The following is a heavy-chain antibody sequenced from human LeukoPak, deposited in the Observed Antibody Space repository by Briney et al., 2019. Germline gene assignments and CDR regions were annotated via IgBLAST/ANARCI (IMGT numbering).Heavy chain of an antibody. V-gene: IGHV1-46*01. CDR2: INPSGGST. J-gene: IGHJ6*02. CDR3: ARLDIVVVPAARYYYYGMDV. D-gene: IGHD2-2*01. Sequence: ASVKVSCKASGYTFTSYYMHWVRQAPGQGLEWMGIINPSGGSTSYAQKFQGRVTMTRDTSTSTAYMELRSLRSDGTAVYYCARLDIVVVPAARYYYYGMDVWGQGTTVTVSS. CDR1: GYTFTSYY.